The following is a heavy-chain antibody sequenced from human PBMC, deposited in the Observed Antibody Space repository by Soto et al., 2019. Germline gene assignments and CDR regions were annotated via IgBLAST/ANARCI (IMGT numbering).Heavy chain of an antibody. CDR2: FDPEDGET. CDR1: GYTLTELS. Sequence: GASVKVSCKVSGYTLTELSMHWVRQAPGKGLEWMGGFDPEDGETIYAQKFQGRVTMTEDTSTDTAYMELSSLRSEDTAVYYCATLDIWSGYYYFDYWGQGTLVTVSS. D-gene: IGHD3-3*01. J-gene: IGHJ4*02. V-gene: IGHV1-24*01. CDR3: ATLDIWSGYYYFDY.